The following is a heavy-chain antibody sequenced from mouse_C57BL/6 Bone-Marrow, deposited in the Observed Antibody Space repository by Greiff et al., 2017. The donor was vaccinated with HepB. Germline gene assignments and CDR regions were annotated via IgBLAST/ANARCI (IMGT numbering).Heavy chain of an antibody. Sequence: QVQLQQSGAELVRPGPSVKLSCKASGSTFTDYYLNWVKQRPGQGLEWFARINPGSGNTYYNEKFKGKATLTAEKSSSTAYMQLSSLTSEDSAVYFCARGDYGKEFAYWGQGTLVTVSA. CDR1: GSTFTDYY. J-gene: IGHJ3*01. CDR3: ARGDYGKEFAY. CDR2: INPGSGNT. V-gene: IGHV1-76*01. D-gene: IGHD2-1*01.